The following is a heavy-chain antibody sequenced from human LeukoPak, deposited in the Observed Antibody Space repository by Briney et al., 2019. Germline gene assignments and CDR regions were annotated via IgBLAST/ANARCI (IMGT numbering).Heavy chain of an antibody. CDR3: ARDLKSPYYYSYGMDV. CDR1: GFTFRSYE. J-gene: IGHJ6*04. Sequence: GGSLRLSCAASGFTFRSYEMIWVRQAPGKGLEWVSYISSSGSTIYYADSVKGRFTISRGNAKNSLYLQMNSLRAEDTAVYYCARDLKSPYYYSYGMDVWGKGTTVTVSS. V-gene: IGHV3-48*03. CDR2: ISSSGSTI.